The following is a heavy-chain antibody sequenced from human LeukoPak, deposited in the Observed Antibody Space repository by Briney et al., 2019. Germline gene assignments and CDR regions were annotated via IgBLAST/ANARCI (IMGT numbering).Heavy chain of an antibody. CDR3: ARGWAAAAVDY. CDR1: GGSFSGYY. J-gene: IGHJ4*02. CDR2: INHSGST. D-gene: IGHD6-13*01. V-gene: IGHV4-34*01. Sequence: SETLSLTCAVYGGSFSGYYWSWIRQPPGKGLEWIGEINHSGSTNYNLSLKSRVTISVDTSKNQFSLKLSSVTAADTAVYYCARGWAAAAVDYWGQGTLVTVSS.